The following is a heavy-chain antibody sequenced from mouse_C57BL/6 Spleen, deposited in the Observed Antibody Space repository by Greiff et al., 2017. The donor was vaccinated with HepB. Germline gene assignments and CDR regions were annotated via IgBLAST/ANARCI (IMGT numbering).Heavy chain of an antibody. J-gene: IGHJ4*01. CDR1: GYSFTSYY. CDR2: IYPGSGNT. V-gene: IGHV1-66*01. D-gene: IGHD2-5*01. CDR3: ARGYSNSYYYAMDY. Sequence: QVQLKQSGPELVKPGASVKISCKASGYSFTSYYIHWVKQRPGQGLEWIGWIYPGSGNTKYNEKFKGKATLTADTSSSTAYMQLSSLTSEDSAVYYCARGYSNSYYYAMDYWGQGTSVTVSS.